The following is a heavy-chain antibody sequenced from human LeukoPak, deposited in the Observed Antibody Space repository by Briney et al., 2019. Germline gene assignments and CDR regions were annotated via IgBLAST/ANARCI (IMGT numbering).Heavy chain of an antibody. CDR2: INHSGST. J-gene: IGHJ4*02. CDR3: ARRRGYSYGLNYYFDY. V-gene: IGHV4-34*01. CDR1: GGSFSGYY. D-gene: IGHD5-18*01. Sequence: ETLSLTCAVYGGSFSGYYWSWIRQPPGKGLEWIGEINHSGSTNYNPSLKSRVTISVDTSKNQFSLKLSSVTAADTAVYYCARRRGYSYGLNYYFDYWGQGTLVTVSS.